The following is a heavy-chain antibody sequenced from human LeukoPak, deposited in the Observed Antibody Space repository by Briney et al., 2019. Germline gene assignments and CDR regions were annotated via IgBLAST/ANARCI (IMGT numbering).Heavy chain of an antibody. D-gene: IGHD6-19*01. CDR3: AAPQPSSGSDYYMDV. Sequence: SETLSLTCTVSGGSISSSSYYWGWLRQPPGKGLEWIGSIYYSGSTYYNPSLKSRVTISVDTSKNQFSLKLSSVTAADTAVYYCAAPQPSSGSDYYMDVWGKGTTVTISS. J-gene: IGHJ6*03. V-gene: IGHV4-39*01. CDR1: GGSISSSSYY. CDR2: IYYSGST.